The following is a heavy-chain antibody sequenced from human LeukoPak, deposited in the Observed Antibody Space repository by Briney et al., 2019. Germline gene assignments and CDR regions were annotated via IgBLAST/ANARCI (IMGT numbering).Heavy chain of an antibody. J-gene: IGHJ4*02. CDR1: GYTFTSYG. V-gene: IGHV1-18*01. Sequence: ASVKVSCKASGYTFTSYGISWVRQAPGQGLEWMGWISAYNGNTNFAQKLQGRVTMTTDSSTGTAYMELRSLRSDDTAVYYCARIAYCGGDCYTTYFDYWGQGTLVTVSS. CDR3: ARIAYCGGDCYTTYFDY. CDR2: ISAYNGNT. D-gene: IGHD2-21*01.